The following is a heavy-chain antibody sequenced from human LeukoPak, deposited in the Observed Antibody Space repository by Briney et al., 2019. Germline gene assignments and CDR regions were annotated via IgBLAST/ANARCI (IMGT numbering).Heavy chain of an antibody. CDR1: GGSISSGSYY. CDR2: IYHSGNT. D-gene: IGHD3-10*01. CDR3: ARFPSYFTMVRGVISAIDY. Sequence: PSETLSLTCTVSGGSISSGSYYWGWIRQPPGKGLEWIGSIYHSGNTYYNPSLKSRVTISVDTSKNQFSLKLSSVTAADTAVYYCARFPSYFTMVRGVISAIDYWGQGTLVTVSS. V-gene: IGHV4-39*07. J-gene: IGHJ4*02.